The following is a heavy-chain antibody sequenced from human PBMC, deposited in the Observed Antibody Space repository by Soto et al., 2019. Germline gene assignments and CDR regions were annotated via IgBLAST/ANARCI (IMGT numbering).Heavy chain of an antibody. V-gene: IGHV3-74*01. D-gene: IGHD3-10*01. CDR1: GFTFSSYW. CDR2: INSDGSST. J-gene: IGHJ6*02. Sequence: GGSLRLSCAASGFTFSSYWMHWVRQAPGKGLVWVSRINSDGSSTSYADSVKGRFTISRDNAKNTLYLQMNSLRAEDTAVYYCAREEDYGSGSYYETLYYYYGMDVWGQGTTVTVSS. CDR3: AREEDYGSGSYYETLYYYYGMDV.